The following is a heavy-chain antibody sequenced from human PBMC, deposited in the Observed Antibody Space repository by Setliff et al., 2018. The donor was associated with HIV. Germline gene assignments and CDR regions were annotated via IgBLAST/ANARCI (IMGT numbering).Heavy chain of an antibody. CDR2: INPNSGGT. D-gene: IGHD5-18*01. CDR1: GDAFTDYY. V-gene: IGHV1-2*02. CDR3: ARLGIQLWSYAFDI. J-gene: IGHJ3*02. Sequence: ASVKVSCKASGDAFTDYYMHWVRQAPGQGLEWMGWINPNSGGTNYAQKFQGRVTMTRDTSISTAYMELSRLRSDDTAVYYCARLGIQLWSYAFDIWGQGTMVTVSS.